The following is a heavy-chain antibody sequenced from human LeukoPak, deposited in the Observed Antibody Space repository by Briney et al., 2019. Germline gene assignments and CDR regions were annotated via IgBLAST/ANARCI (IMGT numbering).Heavy chain of an antibody. V-gene: IGHV5-51*01. J-gene: IGHJ3*02. CDR3: ASSGITMIVVESDAFDI. CDR1: GYSFTSYW. D-gene: IGHD3-22*01. Sequence: GESLKISCKGSGYSFTSYWIGWVRQMPGKGLEWMGIIYPGDSDTRYSPSFQGQVTISADKSISTAYLQWSSLKASDTAMYYCASSGITMIVVESDAFDIWGQGTMVTVSS. CDR2: IYPGDSDT.